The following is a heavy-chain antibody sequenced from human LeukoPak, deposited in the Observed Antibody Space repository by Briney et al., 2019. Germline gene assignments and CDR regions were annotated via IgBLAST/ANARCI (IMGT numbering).Heavy chain of an antibody. Sequence: GESLKISCKGSGYRFTTYWIGWVRQMPGKGLEWMGIIYPADSDTRYSPSFQGQVTISADKSISTAYLQWSSLKASDTAMYYCARSATNEHYYYYMDVWGKGTTVTVSS. V-gene: IGHV5-51*01. J-gene: IGHJ6*03. CDR3: ARSATNEHYYYYMDV. CDR2: IYPADSDT. CDR1: GYRFTTYW. D-gene: IGHD1-1*01.